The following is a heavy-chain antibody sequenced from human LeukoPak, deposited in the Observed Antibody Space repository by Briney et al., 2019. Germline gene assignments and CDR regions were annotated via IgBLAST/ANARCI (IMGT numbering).Heavy chain of an antibody. J-gene: IGHJ4*02. CDR3: ARLGVTTPYFDY. Sequence: PGGSLRLSCAASGFTFSVYSMNWVRQAPGKGLEWVSVIYSGGSTYYADSVKGRFTISRDNSKNTLYLQMNSLRAEDTAVYYCARLGVTTPYFDYWGQGTLVTVSS. CDR1: GFTFSVYS. D-gene: IGHD1-26*01. V-gene: IGHV3-66*01. CDR2: IYSGGST.